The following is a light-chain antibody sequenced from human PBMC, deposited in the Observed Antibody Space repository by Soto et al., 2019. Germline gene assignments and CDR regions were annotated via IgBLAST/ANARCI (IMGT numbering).Light chain of an antibody. CDR2: GAS. J-gene: IGKJ1*01. CDR1: QSVPSDW. CDR3: QQYHTSPLT. V-gene: IGKV3-20*01. Sequence: EFVLTQSAGPLSLSPGERATLSCRSSQSVPSDWLAWYRHKPGQAPRRIIYGASIRATGIPDRFSGSRSGTDCTLTISRLEPEDVSLYYCQQYHTSPLTLGQGTKVDI.